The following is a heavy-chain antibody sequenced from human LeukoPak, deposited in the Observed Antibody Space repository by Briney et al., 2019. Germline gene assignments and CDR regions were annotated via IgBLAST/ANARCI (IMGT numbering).Heavy chain of an antibody. Sequence: GGSLRLSCAASGFTFSSYAMSWDRQAPGKGLEWVSAISGSGGSTYYADSVKGRFTISRDNSKNTLYLQMNSLRAEDTAVYYCANRAATHGVWFGTFDIWGQGTMVTVSS. V-gene: IGHV3-23*01. D-gene: IGHD2-15*01. CDR3: ANRAATHGVWFGTFDI. CDR1: GFTFSSYA. J-gene: IGHJ3*02. CDR2: ISGSGGST.